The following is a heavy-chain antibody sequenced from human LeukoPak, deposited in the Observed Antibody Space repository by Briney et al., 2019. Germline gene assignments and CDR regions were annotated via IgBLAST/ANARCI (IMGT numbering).Heavy chain of an antibody. Sequence: GGSLRLSCAASGFTFSSHWMHWVRQAPGKGLEWISYIRSSGTTIYYADSVKGRFTISRDNAKNSLYLQMNSLRAEDTAVYYCARERYYDSSGYDYWGRGTLVTVSS. CDR1: GFTFSSHW. CDR3: ARERYYDSSGYDY. CDR2: IRSSGTTI. D-gene: IGHD3-22*01. V-gene: IGHV3-48*03. J-gene: IGHJ4*02.